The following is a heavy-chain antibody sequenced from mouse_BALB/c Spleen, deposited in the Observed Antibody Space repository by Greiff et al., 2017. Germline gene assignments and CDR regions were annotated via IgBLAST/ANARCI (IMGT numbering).Heavy chain of an antibody. J-gene: IGHJ1*01. V-gene: IGHV5-17*02. CDR2: ISSGSSTI. D-gene: IGHD1-1*01. Sequence: DVKLVESGGGLVQPGGSRKLSCAASGFTFSSFGMHWVRQAPEKGLEWVAYISSGSSTIYYADTVKGRFTISRDNPKNTLFLQMTSLRSEDTAMYYCARGGYGSSYWYFDVWGAGTTVTVSS. CDR3: ARGGYGSSYWYFDV. CDR1: GFTFSSFG.